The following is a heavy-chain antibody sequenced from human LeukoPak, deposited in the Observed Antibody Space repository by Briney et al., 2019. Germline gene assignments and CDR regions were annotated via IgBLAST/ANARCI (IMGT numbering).Heavy chain of an antibody. J-gene: IGHJ4*02. CDR1: GGSISSSSYY. CDR3: ARTRSQGIAAQYFDY. D-gene: IGHD6-13*01. V-gene: IGHV4-39*01. CDR2: IYYSGST. Sequence: SETLSLTCTVSGGSISSSSYYWGWIRQPPGKGLEWIGSIYYSGSTHYYPSLKSRVTISVDTSKNQFSLKVSSVTAADTAVYYCARTRSQGIAAQYFDYWGQGTLVTVSS.